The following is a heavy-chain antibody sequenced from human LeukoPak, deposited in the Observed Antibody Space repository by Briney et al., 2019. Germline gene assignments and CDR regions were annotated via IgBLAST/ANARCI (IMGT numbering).Heavy chain of an antibody. CDR2: FYSTGST. CDR1: GGSISSYY. V-gene: IGHV4-4*07. Sequence: SETLSLTCTVSGGSISSYYWTWIRQPAGKGLEWIGRFYSTGSTNYNPSLKSRVTMSVDTSKNQFSLKLGSVTAADTAVYYCARDQYSGSLDYWGQGTLVTVSS. J-gene: IGHJ4*02. D-gene: IGHD1-26*01. CDR3: ARDQYSGSLDY.